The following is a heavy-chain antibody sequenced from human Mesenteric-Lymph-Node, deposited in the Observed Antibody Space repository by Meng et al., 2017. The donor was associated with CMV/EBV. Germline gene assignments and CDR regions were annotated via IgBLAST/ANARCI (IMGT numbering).Heavy chain of an antibody. CDR3: ARDFTVGGSYYSSLVY. D-gene: IGHD3-22*01. CDR1: GFMFSNYV. Sequence: GESLKISCAASGFMFSNYVMHWVRQAPGKGLEWVALIWYDGSNKYYGDSVKGRFAISRDDSEDTLYLQMNSLRADDTAIYYCARDFTVGGSYYSSLVYWGQGTLVTVSS. CDR2: IWYDGSNK. J-gene: IGHJ4*02. V-gene: IGHV3-33*01.